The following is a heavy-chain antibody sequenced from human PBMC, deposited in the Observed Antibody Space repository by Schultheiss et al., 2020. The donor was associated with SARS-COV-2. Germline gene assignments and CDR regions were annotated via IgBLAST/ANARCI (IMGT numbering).Heavy chain of an antibody. J-gene: IGHJ1*01. CDR1: GGSISSSSYY. CDR2: IYYSGST. V-gene: IGHV4-39*01. Sequence: SETLSLTCTVSGGSISSSSYYWGWIRQPPGKGLEWIGYIYYSGSTYYNPSLKSRVTISVDTSKNQFSLQLNSVTPEDTAVYYCARANDLNLQHWGQGTLVTVSS. CDR3: ARANDLNLQH.